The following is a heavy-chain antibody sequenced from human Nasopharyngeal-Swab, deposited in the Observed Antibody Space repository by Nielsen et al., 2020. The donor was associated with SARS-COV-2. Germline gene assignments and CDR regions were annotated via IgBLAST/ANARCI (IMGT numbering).Heavy chain of an antibody. D-gene: IGHD3-3*01. CDR1: GGSISSYY. CDR2: IYYSGST. CDR3: ARSYDFWGGYHYNWFDP. Sequence: SETLSLTCTVSGGSISSYYWSWIRQPPGKGLEWIGYIYYSGSTNYNPSLKSRVTISVDTSKNQFSLKLSSVTAADTAVYYCARSYDFWGGYHYNWFDPWGQGTLVTVSS. V-gene: IGHV4-59*01. J-gene: IGHJ5*02.